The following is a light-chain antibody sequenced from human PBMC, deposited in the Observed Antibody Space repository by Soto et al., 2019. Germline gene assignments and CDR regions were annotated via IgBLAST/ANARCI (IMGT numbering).Light chain of an antibody. J-gene: IGKJ5*01. CDR2: DAS. Sequence: EIVLTQSPATLSLSPGERATLSCRASQSVSSYLAWYQQKPGQAPRLLIYDASNRATGIPARFSGSGSGTDFTLTISSLEPEDFAVYYCQQRSNWPPSSGITFGQGTRLEIK. CDR3: QQRSNWPPSSGIT. V-gene: IGKV3-11*01. CDR1: QSVSSY.